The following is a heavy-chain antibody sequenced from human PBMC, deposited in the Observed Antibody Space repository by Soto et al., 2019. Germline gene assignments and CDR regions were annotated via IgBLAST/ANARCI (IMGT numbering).Heavy chain of an antibody. CDR3: ATPQDYDGCLDS. CDR2: IIPIFGTA. J-gene: IGHJ4*02. D-gene: IGHD3-22*01. V-gene: IGHV1-69*05. CDR1: GGTFSSYA. Sequence: SVKVSCKASGGTFSSYAISWVRQAPGQGLEWMGGIIPIFGTANYAQKFQGRLTLTRDTPGNTAYLELNSLISEDTAVYYCATPQDYDGCLDSWGQGTLVTVSS.